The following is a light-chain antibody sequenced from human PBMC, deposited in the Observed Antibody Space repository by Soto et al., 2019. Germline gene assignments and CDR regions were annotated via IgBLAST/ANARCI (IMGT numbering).Light chain of an antibody. Sequence: QSALTQPASVSGSPGQSLTISCTGTNNDVGRYNLVSWYQQHPGKAPRLMIYEVNKRPSGVSHRFSGAKSGSTASLTISGPRVGAEVDYCSFPNPLFLPFIFGGATTL. J-gene: IGLJ2*01. CDR3: FPNPLFLPFI. V-gene: IGLV2-23*02. CDR2: EVN. CDR1: NNDVGRYNL.